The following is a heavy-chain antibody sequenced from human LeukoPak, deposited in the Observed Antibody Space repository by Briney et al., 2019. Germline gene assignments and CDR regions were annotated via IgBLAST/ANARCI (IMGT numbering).Heavy chain of an antibody. CDR1: GYTFTNND. V-gene: IGHV1-8*01. CDR2: VSPDSGDT. CDR3: TRGRAAGD. Sequence: GASVKVSCKASGYTFTNNDINWVRQATGQGIGWMGWVSPDSGDTGYAPNFRGRVTMTTDTSITTAYMELTSLTSEDTAIYYCTRGRAAGDWGQGTLVTVSS. D-gene: IGHD6-19*01. J-gene: IGHJ4*02.